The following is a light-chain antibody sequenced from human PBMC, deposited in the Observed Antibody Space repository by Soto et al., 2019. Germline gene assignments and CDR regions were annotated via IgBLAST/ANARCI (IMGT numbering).Light chain of an antibody. CDR1: SSDLGGYNF. V-gene: IGLV2-14*01. Sequence: QSALTQPASVSGSPGQSITISCTGTSSDLGGYNFVSWYQHHPGKAPKLMIYQVSNRPSGVSNRFSGSKSGNTASLTISGLQAEDEADYYCQAYDYSLTASVFGGGTKLTVL. J-gene: IGLJ3*02. CDR2: QVS. CDR3: QAYDYSLTASV.